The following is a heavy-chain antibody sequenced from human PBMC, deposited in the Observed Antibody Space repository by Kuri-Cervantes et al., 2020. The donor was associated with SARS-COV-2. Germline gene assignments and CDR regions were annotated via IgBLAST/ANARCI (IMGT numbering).Heavy chain of an antibody. V-gene: IGHV1-46*01. CDR2: INPSGGGT. CDR3: ARYCGGKRPYFDY. D-gene: IGHD2-15*01. CDR1: GYIFTNYY. Sequence: ASVKVSCKASGYIFTNYYMSWVRQAPGQGLEWLGIINPSGGGTSYAQRFQGRVTMTRDTSTSTVYMELRSLRSDDTAVYYCARYCGGKRPYFDYWGQGTLVTVSS. J-gene: IGHJ4*02.